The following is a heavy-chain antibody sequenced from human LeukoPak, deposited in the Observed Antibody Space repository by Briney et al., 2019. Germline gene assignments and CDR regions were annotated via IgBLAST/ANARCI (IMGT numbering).Heavy chain of an antibody. CDR1: GGSISSYY. V-gene: IGHV4-59*08. Sequence: SETLSLTCTVSGGSISSYYWSWIRQPPGKGLEWIGYIYYSGSTNYNPSLKSRVTLSVDTSKNQFSLKLSSVTAADTAVYYCARLHSSGWYYFDYWGQGTLVTVSS. CDR3: ARLHSSGWYYFDY. J-gene: IGHJ4*02. CDR2: IYYSGST. D-gene: IGHD6-19*01.